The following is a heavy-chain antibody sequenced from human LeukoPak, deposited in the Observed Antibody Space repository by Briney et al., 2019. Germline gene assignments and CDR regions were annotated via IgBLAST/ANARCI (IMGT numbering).Heavy chain of an antibody. V-gene: IGHV3-23*01. D-gene: IGHD2-15*01. CDR2: ISGSGGST. J-gene: IGHJ4*02. CDR3: AKDDWGYCSGGSCYSEL. Sequence: GGSLRLSCAASGFTFSSYSMNWVRQAPGKGLEWVSAISGSGGSTYYADSVKGRFTISRDNSKNTLYLQMNSLRAEDTAVYYCAKDDWGYCSGGSCYSELWGQGTLVTVSS. CDR1: GFTFSSYS.